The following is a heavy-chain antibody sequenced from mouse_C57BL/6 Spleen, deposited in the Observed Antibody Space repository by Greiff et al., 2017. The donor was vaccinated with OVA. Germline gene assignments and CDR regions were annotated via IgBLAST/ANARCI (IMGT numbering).Heavy chain of an antibody. V-gene: IGHV1-55*01. J-gene: IGHJ3*01. Sequence: QVQLQQPGAELVKPGASVKMSCKASGYTFTSYWITWVKQRPGQGLEWIGDIYPGSGSTNYNEKFKSKATLTVDTSSSTSYMQLSSLTSEDSAVYYCARKKLGSSYEAWFAYWGQGTLVTVSA. CDR2: IYPGSGST. CDR1: GYTFTSYW. CDR3: ARKKLGSSYEAWFAY. D-gene: IGHD1-1*01.